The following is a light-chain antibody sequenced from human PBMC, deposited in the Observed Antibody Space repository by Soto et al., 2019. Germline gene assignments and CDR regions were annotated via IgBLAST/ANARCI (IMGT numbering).Light chain of an antibody. CDR3: SSYASSNTYV. CDR2: EVS. J-gene: IGLJ1*01. Sequence: QSALTQPASVSGSPGQSITISCTGTSSDVGGYNYVSWYQQHPGKAPKLMIYEVSNRPSGVSSRFSGSKSGNTASLTISGLQAEDESDYYCSSYASSNTYVFGTGTKLTVL. V-gene: IGLV2-14*01. CDR1: SSDVGGYNY.